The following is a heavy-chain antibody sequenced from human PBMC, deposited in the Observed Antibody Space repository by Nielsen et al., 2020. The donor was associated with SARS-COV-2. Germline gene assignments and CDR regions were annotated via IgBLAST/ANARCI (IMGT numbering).Heavy chain of an antibody. D-gene: IGHD2/OR15-2a*01. CDR2: IYFTGDT. Sequence: SETLSLTCTVSGGSISSGGYYWTWIRQRPGEGLEWIGYIYFTGDTYYNPSLKSRLTISLDTSKNQFSLKLPSVTAADTAVYYCASLSALNNYSDSWGQGTLVTVSS. V-gene: IGHV4-30-4*08. CDR1: GGSISSGGYY. CDR3: ASLSALNNYSDS. J-gene: IGHJ4*02.